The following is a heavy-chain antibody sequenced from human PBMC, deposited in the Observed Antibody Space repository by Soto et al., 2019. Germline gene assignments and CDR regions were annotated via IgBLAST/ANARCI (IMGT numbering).Heavy chain of an antibody. D-gene: IGHD3-9*01. CDR1: GASITTDNYF. CDR3: AKYDLLTGNCLDP. V-gene: IGHV4-39*01. J-gene: IGHJ5*02. Sequence: NPSETLSLTCTVSGASITTDNYFWGWIRQPPGKGLEWIGTIYYKGTTYYNPSLKSRVTISVDTSKNQFSLKFNSVTAADTAVYYGAKYDLLTGNCLDPWGQVSLVTVSS. CDR2: IYYKGTT.